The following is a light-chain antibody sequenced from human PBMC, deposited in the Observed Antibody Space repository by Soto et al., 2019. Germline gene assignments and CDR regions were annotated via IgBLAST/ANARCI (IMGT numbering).Light chain of an antibody. J-gene: IGKJ1*01. CDR1: QSVSSN. V-gene: IGKV3-15*01. CDR2: GAS. Sequence: EIVMTQSPATLSVSPGERATLSCRASQSVSSNLAWYQQKPGQAPRFLIYGASTRATGIPARFSGSGSGTEFTLTISSLQSEDCAVYYWQQYNNWPTCGQGTNVEIK. CDR3: QQYNNWPT.